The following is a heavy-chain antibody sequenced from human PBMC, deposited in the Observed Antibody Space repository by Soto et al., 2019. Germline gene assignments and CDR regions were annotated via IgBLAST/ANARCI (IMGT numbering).Heavy chain of an antibody. CDR1: GFTFSSSG. D-gene: IGHD2-2*01. CDR2: ISYDGSNK. CDR3: TKAAWCSSTSCYSAASDY. V-gene: IGHV3-30*18. Sequence: ESGGGVVQPGRSLRLSCVASGFTFSSSGMHWVRQAPGKGLQWVAVISYDGSNKYYADSVKGRFTISRDISKNTLYLQMNSLRTDDTAVYYCTKAAWCSSTSCYSAASDYWGQGTLVSVSS. J-gene: IGHJ4*02.